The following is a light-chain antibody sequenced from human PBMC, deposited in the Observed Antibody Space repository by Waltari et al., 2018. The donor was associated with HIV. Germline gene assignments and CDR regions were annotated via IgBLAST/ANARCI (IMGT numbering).Light chain of an antibody. CDR2: HAS. CDR3: QQRAISPGT. J-gene: IGKJ5*01. Sequence: EIVLTQYQAYLSLSPGERCTLSCRASQSIATYLAWYLHKPGQPPRHLMSHASTRATGIPARFSGSGSGTDFTLTISSLEPEDFAIYYCQQRAISPGTFGHGTRLDIK. CDR1: QSIATY. V-gene: IGKV3-11*01.